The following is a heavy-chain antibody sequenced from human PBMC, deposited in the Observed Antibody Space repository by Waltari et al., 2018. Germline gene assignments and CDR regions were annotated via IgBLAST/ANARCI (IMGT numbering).Heavy chain of an antibody. V-gene: IGHV4-39*01. D-gene: IGHD5-12*01. J-gene: IGHJ5*02. CDR3: ARHWKRNGYRFDP. CDR1: GGSINRSSYY. CDR2: MYYSGTT. Sequence: QLLLQESGPGLVTPSETLSLNCTVSGGSINRSSYYWGWVRQSPGKGPEWLGSMYYSGTTYYNPTLESRLTISGDTSKNQFSLRLSSVTAADTAVYYCARHWKRNGYRFDPWGQGTRVTVSS.